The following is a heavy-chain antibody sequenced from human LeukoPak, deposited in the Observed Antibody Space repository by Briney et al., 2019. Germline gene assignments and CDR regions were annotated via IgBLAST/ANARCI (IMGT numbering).Heavy chain of an antibody. Sequence: SQTLSLTCTVSGGSISSGDYYWSWIRQPPGKGLEWIGYIYYSGSTYYNPSLKSRVTMSVDTSKNQFSLKLSSVTAADTAVYYCARDVHSSGWYGNDYWGQGTLVTVSS. V-gene: IGHV4-30-4*01. CDR2: IYYSGST. J-gene: IGHJ4*02. CDR3: ARDVHSSGWYGNDY. CDR1: GGSISSGDYY. D-gene: IGHD6-19*01.